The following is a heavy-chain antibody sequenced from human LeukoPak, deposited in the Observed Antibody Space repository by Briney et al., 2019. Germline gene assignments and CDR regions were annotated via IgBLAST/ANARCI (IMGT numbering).Heavy chain of an antibody. Sequence: GASVTASCKASGGTFSSYAISWVRQAPGQGLEWMGGIIPIFGTANYAQKFQGRVTITADESTSTAYMELSSLRSEDTAVYYCARVSGIAVAGTQPVYYFDYWGQGTLVTVSS. CDR1: GGTFSSYA. J-gene: IGHJ4*02. CDR3: ARVSGIAVAGTQPVYYFDY. D-gene: IGHD6-19*01. CDR2: IIPIFGTA. V-gene: IGHV1-69*13.